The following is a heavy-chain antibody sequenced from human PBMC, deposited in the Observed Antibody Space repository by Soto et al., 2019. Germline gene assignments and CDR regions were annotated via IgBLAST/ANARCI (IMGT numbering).Heavy chain of an antibody. J-gene: IGHJ6*02. CDR3: ASGQQVILRYYYGLDV. Sequence: GGSLRLSCAASGFTFSSYGMHWVRQAPGKGLEWVAVIWYDGSNKYYADSVKGRFTISRDNSKNTLYLQMNSLGAEDTAVYYCASGQQVILRYYYGLDVWGQGTTVTVSS. CDR2: IWYDGSNK. CDR1: GFTFSSYG. V-gene: IGHV3-33*01. D-gene: IGHD6-13*01.